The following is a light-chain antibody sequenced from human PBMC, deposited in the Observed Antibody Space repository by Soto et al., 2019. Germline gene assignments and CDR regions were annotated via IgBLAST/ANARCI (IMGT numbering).Light chain of an antibody. CDR1: QSVSSY. CDR3: QQRSSWPPT. J-gene: IGKJ5*01. V-gene: IGKV3-11*01. Sequence: EILLTQSPGTLSLSPGERATLSCRASQSVSSYLAWYQQRPGQAPRLLIYDASNRATGVPARFSGSGSGTDFTLTISSLEPEDFAVYYCQQRSSWPPTFGQGTRLEIK. CDR2: DAS.